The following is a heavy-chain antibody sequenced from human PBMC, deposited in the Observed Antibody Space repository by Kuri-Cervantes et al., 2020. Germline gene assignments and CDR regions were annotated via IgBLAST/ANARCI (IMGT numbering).Heavy chain of an antibody. J-gene: IGHJ3*02. V-gene: IGHV1-69*05. CDR2: IIPIFGTA. CDR3: ARVGVLLWFGELSLDI. Sequence: SVKVSCKASGGTFSSYAISWVRQAPGQGLEWMGGIIPIFGTANYAQKFQGRVTMTTDTSTSTAYMELRSLRSDGTAVYYCARVGVLLWFGELSLDIWGQGTMVTVSS. CDR1: GGTFSSYA. D-gene: IGHD3-10*01.